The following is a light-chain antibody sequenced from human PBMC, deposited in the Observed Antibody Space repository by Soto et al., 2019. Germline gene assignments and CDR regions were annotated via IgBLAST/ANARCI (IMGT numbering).Light chain of an antibody. CDR2: AAS. Sequence: VIWMTQSPSLLSASTGDRVTISCRMSQGIGGYLAWYQQKPGKAPELRIYAASTLQSGVPSRFSGSGSGTDFTLTISCLQSEDFATYYCQQYYSFPWTFGQGTKVEIK. CDR1: QGIGGY. J-gene: IGKJ1*01. V-gene: IGKV1D-8*03. CDR3: QQYYSFPWT.